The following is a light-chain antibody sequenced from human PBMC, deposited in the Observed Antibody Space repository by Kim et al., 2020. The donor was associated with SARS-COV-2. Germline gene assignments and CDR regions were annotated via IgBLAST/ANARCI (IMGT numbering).Light chain of an antibody. J-gene: IGKJ4*01. Sequence: LTAEERTTPSCRANQSVSSSSLGWYQQKPGQAPRLLIYGTSTRATGIPNRFSGSGSGTDFTLTISRLEPEDFAVYFWQQYGSSPTFGGGTKVDIK. CDR2: GTS. CDR3: QQYGSSPT. V-gene: IGKV3-20*01. CDR1: QSVSSSS.